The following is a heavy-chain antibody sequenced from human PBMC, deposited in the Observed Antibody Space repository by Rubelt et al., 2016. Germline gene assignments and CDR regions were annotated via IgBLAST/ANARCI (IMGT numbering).Heavy chain of an antibody. V-gene: IGHV3-21*04. CDR2: ISSSSDYI. D-gene: IGHD3-22*01. Sequence: RGLDWVSSISSSSDYIYYADSVKGRFTISRDNVKNSLYLQMNSLSVEDTAVYYCVRDQYAYYDSSGLYLDYWGQGSLVTVSS. CDR3: VRDQYAYYDSSGLYLDY. J-gene: IGHJ4*02.